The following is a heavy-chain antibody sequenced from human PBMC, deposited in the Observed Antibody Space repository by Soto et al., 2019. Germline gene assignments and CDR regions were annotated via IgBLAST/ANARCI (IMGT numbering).Heavy chain of an antibody. Sequence: QVQLVESGGGVVQPGRSLRLSCAASGFTFSSYAMHWVRQAPGKGLEWVAVITYDGSNKYYADSVKGRLTMSKDNSKNTLYLQMNSLRAEDTAVYYCARDANILRFLEWACDYWGQGTPVTVSS. CDR1: GFTFSSYA. D-gene: IGHD3-3*01. V-gene: IGHV3-30-3*01. CDR2: ITYDGSNK. CDR3: ARDANILRFLEWACDY. J-gene: IGHJ4*02.